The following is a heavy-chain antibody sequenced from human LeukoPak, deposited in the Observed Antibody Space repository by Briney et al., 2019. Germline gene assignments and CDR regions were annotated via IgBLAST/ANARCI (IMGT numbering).Heavy chain of an antibody. Sequence: GASVKVSCKASGYTFTSYGISWVRQAPGQGLEWMGWISVYNGNTNYAQKLQGRVTMTTDTSTSTAYMELRSLRSEDTAVYYCARGGYSYGYLGYYYYYYMDVWGKGTTVTVSS. J-gene: IGHJ6*03. CDR2: ISVYNGNT. V-gene: IGHV1-18*01. CDR3: ARGGYSYGYLGYYYYYYMDV. CDR1: GYTFTSYG. D-gene: IGHD5-18*01.